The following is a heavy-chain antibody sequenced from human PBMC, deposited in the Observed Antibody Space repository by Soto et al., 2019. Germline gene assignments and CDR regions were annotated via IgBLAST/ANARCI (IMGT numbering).Heavy chain of an antibody. Sequence: SETLSLTCAVYGGNFIGYYWSWIRQNPGKGLEWIGEINHSGSTNYNPSLKSRVTISVDTSKNQFSLKLSSVTAADTAVYYCARTYDYIWGSYRYAFDYWGQGTLVTVSS. D-gene: IGHD3-16*02. CDR3: ARTYDYIWGSYRYAFDY. CDR2: INHSGST. J-gene: IGHJ4*02. CDR1: GGNFIGYY. V-gene: IGHV4-34*01.